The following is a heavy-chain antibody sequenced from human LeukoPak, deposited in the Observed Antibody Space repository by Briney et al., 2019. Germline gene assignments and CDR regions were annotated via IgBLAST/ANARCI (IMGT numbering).Heavy chain of an antibody. CDR3: ATGGIAAARPHYYYYYGMDV. V-gene: IGHV1-24*01. Sequence: ASVKVSCQVSGYTLTELSMHWVRQAPGKGREWMGGFDPEDGETIYAQKFQGRVAMTEDTSTDTAYMELSSLRSEDTAVYYCATGGIAAARPHYYYYYGMDVWGQGTTVTVSS. CDR1: GYTLTELS. CDR2: FDPEDGET. J-gene: IGHJ6*02. D-gene: IGHD6-13*01.